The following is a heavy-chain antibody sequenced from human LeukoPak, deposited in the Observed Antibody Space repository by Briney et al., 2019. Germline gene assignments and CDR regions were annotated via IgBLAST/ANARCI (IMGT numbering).Heavy chain of an antibody. D-gene: IGHD1-26*01. Sequence: GSAVKVSCKASGYTFTGYYMHWVRQAPGQGLDWMGWINPNSGGTNYAQTFQGRVTMTRDTSISTAYMELSRLRADDTAVYYCARDGEWELHDWFDPWGQGTLVTVSS. J-gene: IGHJ5*02. CDR3: ARDGEWELHDWFDP. CDR1: GYTFTGYY. V-gene: IGHV1-2*02. CDR2: INPNSGGT.